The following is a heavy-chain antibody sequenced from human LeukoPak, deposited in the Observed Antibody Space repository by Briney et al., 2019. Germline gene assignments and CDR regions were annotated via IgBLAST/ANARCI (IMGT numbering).Heavy chain of an antibody. J-gene: IGHJ4*02. CDR1: GFTFRSYE. CDR2: ISSSGGTI. CDR3: AREHMYYFDY. Sequence: PGGSLRLSCAASGFTFRSYEMNWVRQAPGKGLERVSYISSSGGTINYADSVKGRFTISRDNAKNLLYLQMNSLRAEDTAVYYCAREHMYYFDYWGQGALVTVSS. V-gene: IGHV3-48*03.